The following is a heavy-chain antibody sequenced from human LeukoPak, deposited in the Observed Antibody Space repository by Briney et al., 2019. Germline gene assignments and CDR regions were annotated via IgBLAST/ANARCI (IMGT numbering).Heavy chain of an antibody. CDR1: GFTFSSYG. Sequence: PGGTLTLSCAASGFTFSSYGMSWVRQPPGKGLEWVSAISGSGGSTYYADSVKGRSTTSRDNSKNTLYLQMNSLRAEDTAVYYCARGKLWFGEGTDVWGKGTTVTISS. J-gene: IGHJ6*04. CDR3: ARGKLWFGEGTDV. D-gene: IGHD3-10*01. CDR2: ISGSGGST. V-gene: IGHV3-23*01.